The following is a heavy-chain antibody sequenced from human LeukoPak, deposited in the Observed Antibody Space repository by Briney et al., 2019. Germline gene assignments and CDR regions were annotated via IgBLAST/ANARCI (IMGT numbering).Heavy chain of an antibody. CDR1: GFTFSSYA. CDR2: ISGSGGST. J-gene: IGHJ4*02. D-gene: IGHD3-10*01. Sequence: GGSLRLSCAASGFTFSSYAMSWVRQAPGKGLGWVSAISGSGGSTYYADSVKGRFTISRDNSKNTLYLQMNSLRAEDTAVYYCAPWYGSGSYYPDYWGQGTLVTVSS. V-gene: IGHV3-23*01. CDR3: APWYGSGSYYPDY.